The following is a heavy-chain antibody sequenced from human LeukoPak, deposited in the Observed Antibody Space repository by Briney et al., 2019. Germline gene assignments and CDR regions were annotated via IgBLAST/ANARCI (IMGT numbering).Heavy chain of an antibody. CDR1: GLTFDDYA. CDR3: AISGGYWAWAH. V-gene: IGHV3-23*01. Sequence: GGSLRLSCAASGLTFDDYAMHWVRQAPGKGLEWVSGISGSGDSTYYADSVKGRFTISRDNSKNTFYLQMNSLRADDTAVYYCAISGGYWAWAHWGQGTLVTVSS. CDR2: ISGSGDST. D-gene: IGHD1-26*01. J-gene: IGHJ4*02.